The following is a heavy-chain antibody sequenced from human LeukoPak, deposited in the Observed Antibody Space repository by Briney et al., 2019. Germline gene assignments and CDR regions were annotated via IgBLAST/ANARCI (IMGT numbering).Heavy chain of an antibody. V-gene: IGHV3-74*01. CDR1: GFTFSRYW. CDR3: ALLLTFDAFDL. D-gene: IGHD2-15*01. CDR2: IKPDGSST. J-gene: IGHJ3*01. Sequence: GGSLRPSCAASGFTFSRYWMYWVRQAPGKGLAWVSRIKPDGSSTSYADSVKGRFTISRDNAKNTLYLQMNSLRAEDTAVYYCALLLTFDAFDLWGQGTMVTVSS.